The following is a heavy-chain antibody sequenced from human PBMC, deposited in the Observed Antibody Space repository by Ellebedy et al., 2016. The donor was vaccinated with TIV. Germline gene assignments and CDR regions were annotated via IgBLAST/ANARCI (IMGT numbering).Heavy chain of an antibody. J-gene: IGHJ4*02. CDR2: IFSNDEK. CDR3: AWTSRGYSYGLDY. Sequence: SGPTLVXPTKTLTLTCTVSGFSLSNARMGVSWIRQPPGKALEWLAHIFSNDEKSYSTSLKSRLTISKDTSKSQVVLTMTNMDPVDTATYYCAWTSRGYSYGLDYWGQGTLVTVSS. CDR1: GFSLSNARMG. D-gene: IGHD5-18*01. V-gene: IGHV2-26*04.